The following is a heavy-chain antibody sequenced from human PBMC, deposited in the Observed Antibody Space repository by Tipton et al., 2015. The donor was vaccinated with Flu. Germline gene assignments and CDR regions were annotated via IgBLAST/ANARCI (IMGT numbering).Heavy chain of an antibody. CDR3: ARDRTRLASPLDY. V-gene: IGHV3-20*04. CDR1: GFTSDDYG. Sequence: SLRLSCAASGFTSDDYGMSWVRQAPGKGLEWVSGINWNGGTTGYADSVKGRFIISRDNAKNSLSLQMNSLRAEDTALYFCARDRTRLASPLDYWGQGTLVTVSS. J-gene: IGHJ4*02. D-gene: IGHD3-16*01. CDR2: INWNGGTT.